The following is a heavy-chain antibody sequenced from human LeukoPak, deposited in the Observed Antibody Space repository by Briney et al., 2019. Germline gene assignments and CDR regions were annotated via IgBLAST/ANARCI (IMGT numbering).Heavy chain of an antibody. Sequence: SETLSLTCTVSGGSISSYYWSWIRQPPGKGLEWIGYIYYSGSTNYNPSLKSRVTISVDTSKNQFSLKLSSVTAADTAVYYCARSEQSYYYYGMDVWGRGTLVTVSS. CDR1: GGSISSYY. CDR2: IYYSGST. J-gene: IGHJ6*02. V-gene: IGHV4-59*01. D-gene: IGHD1/OR15-1a*01. CDR3: ARSEQSYYYYGMDV.